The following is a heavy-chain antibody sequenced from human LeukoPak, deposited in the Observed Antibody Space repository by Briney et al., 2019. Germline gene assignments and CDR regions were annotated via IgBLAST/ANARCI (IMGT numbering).Heavy chain of an antibody. CDR3: AKEAYYYDSSGLFDY. J-gene: IGHJ4*02. CDR1: GFTFGGYA. Sequence: GGSLRLSCAASGFTFGGYAMPWVRQAPGKGLEWVSGISWNSGSIGYADSVKGRFTISRDNAKNSLYLQMNSLRAEDTALYYCAKEAYYYDSSGLFDYWGQGTLVTVSS. D-gene: IGHD3-22*01. V-gene: IGHV3-9*01. CDR2: ISWNSGSI.